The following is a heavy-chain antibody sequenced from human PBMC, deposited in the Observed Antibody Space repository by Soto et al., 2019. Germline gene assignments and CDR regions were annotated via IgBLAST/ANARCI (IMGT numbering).Heavy chain of an antibody. CDR1: GFTFSSYE. V-gene: IGHV3-48*03. Sequence: EVQLVESGGDLVQPGGSLRLSCAASGFTFSSYEMNWVRQAPGKGLEWISYIASSGSTIYYVDSVKGRCTISRDDAKKSRAREMNSLRVEETAVYYCGRDEVWGIWFDYWGRGTLVTVSS. CDR2: IASSGSTI. CDR3: GRDEVWGIWFDY. D-gene: IGHD7-27*01. J-gene: IGHJ4*02.